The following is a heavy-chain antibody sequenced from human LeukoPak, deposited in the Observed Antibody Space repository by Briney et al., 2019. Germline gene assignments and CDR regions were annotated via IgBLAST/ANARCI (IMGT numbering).Heavy chain of an antibody. V-gene: IGHV3-53*01. D-gene: IGHD1-14*01. Sequence: QPGGSLRLSCVASGFTVSSNYMTWVRQAPGKGLEWVSDINSGGESHHADPVKGRFTISRDNSKNTLYLQMNSLRADDTAVYYCATPLTGLDYWGQGTLVAVSS. CDR1: GFTVSSNY. CDR3: ATPLTGLDY. CDR2: INSGGES. J-gene: IGHJ4*02.